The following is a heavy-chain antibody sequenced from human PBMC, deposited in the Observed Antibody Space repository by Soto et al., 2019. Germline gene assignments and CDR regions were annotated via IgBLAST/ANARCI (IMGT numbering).Heavy chain of an antibody. CDR3: ARKRVRGYCSGGSCSYDAFDI. V-gene: IGHV1-46*01. D-gene: IGHD2-15*01. J-gene: IGHJ3*02. CDR1: GYTFTSYY. CDR2: INPSDGNT. Sequence: GASVKVSCKASGYTFTSYYMHWVRQAPGQGLEWMGRINPSDGNTSYAQKFQGRVTITRDTSASTAYMELSSLRSEDTAVYYCARKRVRGYCSGGSCSYDAFDIWGQVTMGTVSS.